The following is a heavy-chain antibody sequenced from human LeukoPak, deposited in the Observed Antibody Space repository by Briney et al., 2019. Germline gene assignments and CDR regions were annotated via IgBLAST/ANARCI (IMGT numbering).Heavy chain of an antibody. V-gene: IGHV1-46*01. D-gene: IGHD4-17*01. CDR3: ARRIGYGDYISNWLDP. J-gene: IGHJ5*02. CDR2: INPSGGST. Sequence: ASVKASCKASGYTFSKYFMHWVRQAPGQGLEWMGIINPSGGSTGYAQKFQGRVTMTRATSTSTVYMELSSLRSEDTAVYYCARRIGYGDYISNWLDPWGQGTLVTVSS. CDR1: GYTFSKYF.